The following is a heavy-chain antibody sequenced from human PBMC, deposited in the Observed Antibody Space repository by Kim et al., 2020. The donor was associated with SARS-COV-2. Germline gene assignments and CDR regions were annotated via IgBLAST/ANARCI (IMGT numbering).Heavy chain of an antibody. CDR3: AKDDPPYYYDSSGYYPDY. V-gene: IGHV3-33*06. D-gene: IGHD3-22*01. CDR1: GFTFSSYA. J-gene: IGHJ4*02. CDR2: IWYDGSNK. Sequence: GGSLRLSCAASGFTFSSYAMHWVRQAPGKGLEWVAVIWYDGSNKYYADSVKGRFTISRDNSKNTLYLQMNSLRAEDTAVYYCAKDDPPYYYDSSGYYPDYWGQGTLVTVSS.